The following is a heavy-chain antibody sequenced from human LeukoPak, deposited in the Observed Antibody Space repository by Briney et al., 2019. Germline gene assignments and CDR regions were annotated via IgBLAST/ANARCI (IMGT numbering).Heavy chain of an antibody. Sequence: ASVKVSCKASGYTFTGYYMHWVRQAPGQGLEWMGIINPSGGSTSYAQKFQGRVTMTRDMSTSTVYMELSSLRSEDTAVYYCARNPPSGSYYYYYYYMDVWGKGTTVTVSS. J-gene: IGHJ6*03. V-gene: IGHV1-46*01. D-gene: IGHD1-26*01. CDR3: ARNPPSGSYYYYYYYMDV. CDR2: INPSGGST. CDR1: GYTFTGYY.